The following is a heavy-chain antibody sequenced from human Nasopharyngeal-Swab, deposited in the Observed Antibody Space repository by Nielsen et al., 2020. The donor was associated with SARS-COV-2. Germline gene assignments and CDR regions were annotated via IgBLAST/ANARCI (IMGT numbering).Heavy chain of an antibody. V-gene: IGHV3-73*01. Sequence: GGSLRLSCAASGFIFSASAIHWVRQASGKGLEWVGRIGDKDHNYAPTYGASVQGRFTISRDDSKNTAFLQMDSLKTEDTALYYCTTDFYFGYWGQGTLVTVSS. CDR3: TTDFYFGY. J-gene: IGHJ4*02. CDR1: GFIFSASA. CDR2: IGDKDHNYAP.